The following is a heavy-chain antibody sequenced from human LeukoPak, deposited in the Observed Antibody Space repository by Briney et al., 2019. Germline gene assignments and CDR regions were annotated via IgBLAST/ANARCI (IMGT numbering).Heavy chain of an antibody. Sequence: GGSLRLSCAASAFTFSNYNMNWVRQAPGKGLEWVSYISTSGRAIFYADSVKGRFTISRDNAKNSLFLQMNSLRDEDTAVYYCARVPLYDRSGYYFDYWGLGTLVTVSS. D-gene: IGHD3-22*01. J-gene: IGHJ4*02. CDR1: AFTFSNYN. CDR3: ARVPLYDRSGYYFDY. CDR2: ISTSGRAI. V-gene: IGHV3-48*02.